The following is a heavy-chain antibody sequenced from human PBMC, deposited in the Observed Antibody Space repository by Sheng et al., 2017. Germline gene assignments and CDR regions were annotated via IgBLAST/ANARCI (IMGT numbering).Heavy chain of an antibody. Sequence: QVQLQESGPGLVKPSETLSLTCTVSGGSISSYYWSWIRQPPGKGLEWIGYIYYSGSTNYNPSLKSRVTISVDTSKNQFSLKLSSVTAADTAVYYCARASWIQLSYYFDYWGQGTLVTVSS. CDR2: IYYSGST. D-gene: IGHD5-18*01. CDR3: ARASWIQLSYYFDY. CDR1: GGSISSYY. V-gene: IGHV4-59*01. J-gene: IGHJ4*02.